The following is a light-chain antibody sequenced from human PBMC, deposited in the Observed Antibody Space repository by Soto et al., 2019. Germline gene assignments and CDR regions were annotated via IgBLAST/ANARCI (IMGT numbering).Light chain of an antibody. Sequence: QSVLTQPPSVSGAPGQRVTISCTGSSSDIGAGYDVHWYQQLPGTAPKLLIYGNSNRPSGVPDRFSGSKSGTSASLAITGLQAEDEAEYYCQSYDRSLRGRRVFGTGTKVTVL. CDR1: SSDIGAGYD. CDR3: QSYDRSLRGRRV. V-gene: IGLV1-40*01. J-gene: IGLJ1*01. CDR2: GNS.